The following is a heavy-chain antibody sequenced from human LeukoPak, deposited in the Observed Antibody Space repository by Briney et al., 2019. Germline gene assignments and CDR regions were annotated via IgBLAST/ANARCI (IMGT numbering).Heavy chain of an antibody. Sequence: GGSLRLSCAASGFTLSNFGMYWVRQAPGKGLEWVAVIWNDGSKKYYADTVKGRFTISRDNSKNTLYLQMNSLSAEDTAVYYCASHRKDGSGSYFDYWGQGTLVTVSS. CDR1: GFTLSNFG. V-gene: IGHV3-33*01. CDR2: IWNDGSKK. CDR3: ASHRKDGSGSYFDY. J-gene: IGHJ4*02. D-gene: IGHD3-10*01.